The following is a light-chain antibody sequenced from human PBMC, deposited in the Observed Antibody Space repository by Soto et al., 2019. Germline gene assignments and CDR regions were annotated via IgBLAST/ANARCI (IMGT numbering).Light chain of an antibody. Sequence: EIVLTQSPATLSLSPGERATLSCRASQSVSSYLAWYQQKPGQAPRLLIYDASNMASGIPARFSGRGFGTGQTPTFTTAAPEVYVVYYCKESSKRTPELTSGGGTKV. V-gene: IGKV3-11*01. CDR2: DAS. CDR3: KESSKRTPELT. J-gene: IGKJ4*01. CDR1: QSVSSY.